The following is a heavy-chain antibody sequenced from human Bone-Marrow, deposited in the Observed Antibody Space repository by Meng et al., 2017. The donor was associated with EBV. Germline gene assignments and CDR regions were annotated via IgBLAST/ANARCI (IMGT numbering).Heavy chain of an antibody. CDR2: ISSSSSYI. V-gene: IGHV3-21*01. D-gene: IGHD3-10*01. J-gene: IGHJ5*02. CDR3: ARGMVRGVIITSLFDP. Sequence: EVQLVESGGGLVKPGGSLRLSCAASGFTFSSYSMNWVRQAPGKGLEWVSSISSSSSYIYYADSVKGRFTISRDNAKNSLYLQMNSLRAEDTAVYYCARGMVRGVIITSLFDPWGQGTLVTVSS. CDR1: GFTFSSYS.